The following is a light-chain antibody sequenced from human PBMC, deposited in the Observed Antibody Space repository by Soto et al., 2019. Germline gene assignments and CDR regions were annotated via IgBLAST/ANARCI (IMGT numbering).Light chain of an antibody. J-gene: IGKJ4*01. Sequence: EIVLTQSPATLSLSPGERATFSCRASQSVSTYLAWYQQKPGQAPRLLIYDASNRATGIPARFSGSGSGTDFTLTISSLEPEDFAVYYCQQRSTWPISFGGGTKVEI. CDR1: QSVSTY. V-gene: IGKV3-11*01. CDR2: DAS. CDR3: QQRSTWPIS.